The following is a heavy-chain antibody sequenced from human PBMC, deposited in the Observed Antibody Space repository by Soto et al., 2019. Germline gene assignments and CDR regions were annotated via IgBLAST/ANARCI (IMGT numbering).Heavy chain of an antibody. CDR3: ARAVITGVLDY. D-gene: IGHD3-10*01. J-gene: IGHJ4*02. V-gene: IGHV3-13*04. CDR2: IGTAGDA. Sequence: EVQLVESGGGLVQPGGSLRLSCAASGFTFSSYDMHWVRQVTGKGLEWVSAIGTAGDAYYPNSVKGRFTISREYAKNSLDLQMNSPRAGDTAVYYCARAVITGVLDYWCQGTRVTVSS. CDR1: GFTFSSYD.